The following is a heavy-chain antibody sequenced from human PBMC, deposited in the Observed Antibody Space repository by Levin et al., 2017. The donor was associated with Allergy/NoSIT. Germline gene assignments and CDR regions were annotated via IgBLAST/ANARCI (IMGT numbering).Heavy chain of an antibody. Sequence: ASVKVSCKASGYIFTDYGITWVRQAPGQGLEWLGWINPDNGDTYYAQNFQDRVTLTTDASTSTAYMELRGLKFDDTAVYLCSRDRPRRCSGGSCDGGYWGQGALVSVSS. V-gene: IGHV1-18*01. CDR2: INPDNGDT. CDR3: SRDRPRRCSGGSCDGGY. CDR1: GYIFTDYG. J-gene: IGHJ4*02. D-gene: IGHD2-15*01.